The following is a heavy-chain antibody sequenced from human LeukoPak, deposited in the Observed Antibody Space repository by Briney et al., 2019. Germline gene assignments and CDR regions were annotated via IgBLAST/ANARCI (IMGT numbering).Heavy chain of an antibody. Sequence: ASVTVSCKACGYTFTGYYMHWVRQPPGQGLEWMGWINPNSGGTNYAQKLQGRVTVTRDTSISTAYMELSRLRSDDTAGYYCARDRTYYYDSSGYSDAFDIWGQGTMVTVSS. D-gene: IGHD3-22*01. V-gene: IGHV1-2*02. CDR1: GYTFTGYY. CDR3: ARDRTYYYDSSGYSDAFDI. CDR2: INPNSGGT. J-gene: IGHJ3*02.